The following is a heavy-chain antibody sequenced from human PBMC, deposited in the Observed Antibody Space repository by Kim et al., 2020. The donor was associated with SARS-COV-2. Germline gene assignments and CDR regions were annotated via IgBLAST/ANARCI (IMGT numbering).Heavy chain of an antibody. V-gene: IGHV3-64D*09. CDR2: INYNGDST. Sequence: GGSLRLSCSASGFTFSSYAMHWVRQAPGKGLEYVSGINYNGDSTDYADSVKGRFTISRDNSKNRVYLQLSSLRTEDTAVHYCVHAYNWNDGGSGGMDVWGQGTSVTVSS. D-gene: IGHD1-1*01. CDR3: VHAYNWNDGGSGGMDV. CDR1: GFTFSSYA. J-gene: IGHJ6*02.